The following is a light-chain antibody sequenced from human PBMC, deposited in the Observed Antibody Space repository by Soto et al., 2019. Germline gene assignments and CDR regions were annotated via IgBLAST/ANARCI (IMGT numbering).Light chain of an antibody. CDR3: QQYGSSPWT. V-gene: IGKV3-20*01. J-gene: IGKJ1*01. CDR1: QSVSSSY. CDR2: GAS. Sequence: IVLTLSPGTLSLCPGERATLSCRASQSVSSSYLAWYQQKPGQAPRLLIYGASSRATGIPDRFSGSGSGTDFTLTISRLEPEDFAVYYCQQYGSSPWTFGQGTKVDI.